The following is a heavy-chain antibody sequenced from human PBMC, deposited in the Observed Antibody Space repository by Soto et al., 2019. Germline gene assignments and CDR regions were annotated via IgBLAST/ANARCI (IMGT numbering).Heavy chain of an antibody. V-gene: IGHV3-23*01. Sequence: EGSLRLSCAASGFTFSSYAMSWVRQAPGKGLEWVSAISGSGGSTYYADSVKGRFTISRDNSKNTLYLQMNSLRAEDTAVYYCAKDYYGNPYYFDYWGQGTLVTVPQ. CDR1: GFTFSSYA. CDR2: ISGSGGST. CDR3: AKDYYGNPYYFDY. D-gene: IGHD1-26*01. J-gene: IGHJ4*02.